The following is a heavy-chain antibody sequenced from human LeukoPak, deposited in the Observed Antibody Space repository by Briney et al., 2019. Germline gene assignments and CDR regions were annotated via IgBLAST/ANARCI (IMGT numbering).Heavy chain of an antibody. J-gene: IGHJ6*03. CDR1: GFTFSNAR. Sequence: SGGSLRLSCAASGFTFSNARMSWVRQAPGKGLEWVGRIKTKTDGGTTDYAAPVKGRFTISRDDSKNTLYLQMNSLKTEDTAVYYCTTVAIGGYYDYVWGSYPAGDYYYYMDVWGKGTTVTVSS. D-gene: IGHD3-16*02. CDR2: IKTKTDGGTT. V-gene: IGHV3-15*01. CDR3: TTVAIGGYYDYVWGSYPAGDYYYYMDV.